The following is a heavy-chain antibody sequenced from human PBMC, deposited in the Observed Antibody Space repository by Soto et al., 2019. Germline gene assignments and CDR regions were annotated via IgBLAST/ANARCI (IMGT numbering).Heavy chain of an antibody. D-gene: IGHD3-3*02. Sequence: SVNVSCNASGFTFTSSAAQWVRRARGQRREWIGWIVVGSGNTNYAQKFQERVTITRDRSTSTAYMELSSLRSEDTAVYYCAAVISGVALAFDIGGQGTMVTVSS. CDR3: AAVISGVALAFDI. CDR1: GFTFTSSA. CDR2: IVVGSGNT. J-gene: IGHJ3*02. V-gene: IGHV1-58*01.